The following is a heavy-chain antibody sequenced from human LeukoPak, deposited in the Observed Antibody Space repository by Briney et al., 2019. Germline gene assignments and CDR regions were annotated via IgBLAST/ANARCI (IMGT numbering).Heavy chain of an antibody. J-gene: IGHJ4*02. V-gene: IGHV4-39*02. D-gene: IGHD6-13*01. CDR2: IYYSGST. CDR3: ARDHRSSSWYGY. Sequence: SETLSLTCTVSGGSISSYYWGWIRQPPGKGLEWIGSIYYSGSTYYNPSLKSRVTISVDTSKNQFSLKLSSVTAADTAVYYCARDHRSSSWYGYWGQGTLVTVSS. CDR1: GGSISSYY.